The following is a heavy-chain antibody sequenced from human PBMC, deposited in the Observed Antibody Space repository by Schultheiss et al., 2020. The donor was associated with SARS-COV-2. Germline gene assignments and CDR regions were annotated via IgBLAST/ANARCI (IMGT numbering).Heavy chain of an antibody. CDR3: AKARDYSPRVYYYYGMDV. V-gene: IGHV3-30*02. Sequence: GGSLRLSCAASGFTFSSHGMHWVRQAPGKGLEWVALIWYDGSNKNYADSVKGRFTISRDNSKNTLYLQMNSLRAEDTAVYYCAKARDYSPRVYYYYGMDVWGQGTTVTVSS. CDR1: GFTFSSHG. CDR2: IWYDGSNK. D-gene: IGHD4-11*01. J-gene: IGHJ6*02.